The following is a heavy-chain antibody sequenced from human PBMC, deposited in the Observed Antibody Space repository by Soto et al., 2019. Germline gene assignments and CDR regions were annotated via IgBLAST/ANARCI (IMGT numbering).Heavy chain of an antibody. CDR1: GYTFTAYG. CDR3: ASRGYDFWSGLDP. CDR2: INTDNGHT. V-gene: IGHV1-3*04. D-gene: IGHD3-3*01. J-gene: IGHJ5*02. Sequence: ASVKVSCKASGYTFTAYGIHWVRQAPGQRLEWMGWINTDNGHTKYSQKFRGRVTITRDTSARTAYMELNSLRSEDTAVYYCASRGYDFWSGLDPWGQGTLVTVSS.